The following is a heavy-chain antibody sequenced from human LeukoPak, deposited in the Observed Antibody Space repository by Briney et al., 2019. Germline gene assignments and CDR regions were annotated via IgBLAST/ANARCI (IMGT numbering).Heavy chain of an antibody. V-gene: IGHV3-23*01. Sequence: GGSLRLSCAASGFTFSSYAMSWVRQAPGKGLEWVSAISGSGGSTYYADSVKGRFTISRDNSKNTLYLQMNSLRAEDTAVYYCAELVGSSSYYYMDVWGKGTTVTLSS. CDR3: AELVGSSSYYYMDV. D-gene: IGHD3-10*01. J-gene: IGHJ6*03. CDR2: ISGSGGST. CDR1: GFTFSSYA.